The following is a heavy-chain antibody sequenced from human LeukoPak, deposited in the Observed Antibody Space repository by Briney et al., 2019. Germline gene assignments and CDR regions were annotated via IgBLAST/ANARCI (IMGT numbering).Heavy chain of an antibody. CDR2: IDPCDSYI. CDR3: ARRPFCSSTSCYTSWFDP. J-gene: IGHJ5*02. D-gene: IGHD2-2*02. Sequence: GESLRISCKGSGYSFTSYWISWVRQMPGEGLEWMGRIDPCDSYINYSPSFQGHVTISADKSISTAYMQWSSLKASDTAMCYCARRPFCSSTSCYTSWFDPWGQGTLVTVSS. V-gene: IGHV5-10-1*01. CDR1: GYSFTSYW.